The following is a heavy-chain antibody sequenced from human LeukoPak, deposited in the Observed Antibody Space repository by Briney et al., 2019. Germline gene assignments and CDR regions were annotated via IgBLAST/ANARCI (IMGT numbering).Heavy chain of an antibody. Sequence: PSETLSLTCTVSGYSISSGYYWGWIRQPPGKGLEWIGSIYHSGSTNYNPSLKSRVTMSVDTSKNQFSLKLSSVTAADTAVYYCARSVDYDFWSGYPREFDYWGQGTLVTVSS. CDR3: ARSVDYDFWSGYPREFDY. V-gene: IGHV4-38-2*02. CDR1: GYSISSGYY. J-gene: IGHJ4*02. D-gene: IGHD3-3*01. CDR2: IYHSGST.